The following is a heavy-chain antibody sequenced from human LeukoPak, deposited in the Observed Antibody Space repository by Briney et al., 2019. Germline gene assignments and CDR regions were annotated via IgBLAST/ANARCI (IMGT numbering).Heavy chain of an antibody. Sequence: PSETPSLTCAVYGGSFSGYYWSWIRQPPGKGLEWIGEINHSGSTNYNPSLKSRVTISVDTSKNQFSLKLSSVTAADTAVYHCARSSYFLPKYFQHWGQGTLVTVSS. CDR3: ARSSYFLPKYFQH. D-gene: IGHD2/OR15-2a*01. CDR2: INHSGST. J-gene: IGHJ1*01. V-gene: IGHV4-34*01. CDR1: GGSFSGYY.